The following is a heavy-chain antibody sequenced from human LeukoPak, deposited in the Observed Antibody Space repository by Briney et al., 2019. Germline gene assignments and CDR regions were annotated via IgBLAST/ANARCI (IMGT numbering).Heavy chain of an antibody. CDR3: AKEYTPSSPLGELDS. J-gene: IGHJ4*02. V-gene: IGHV3-30*02. Sequence: PGGSLRLSCAVSGFNLNSYAMHWVRQAPGKGLEWVAVIRHDEANSFYADSVQGRFTISRDTSKKLLYLQMNSLRVEDKAVYYCAKEYTPSSPLGELDSWGQGTLVTVSS. CDR1: GFNLNSYA. D-gene: IGHD6-6*01. CDR2: IRHDEANS.